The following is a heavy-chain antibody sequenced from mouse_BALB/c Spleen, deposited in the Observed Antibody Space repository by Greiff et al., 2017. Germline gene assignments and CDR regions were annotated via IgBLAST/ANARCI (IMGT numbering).Heavy chain of an antibody. V-gene: IGHV1-66*01. J-gene: IGHJ2*01. CDR2: IFPGSGNT. CDR3: ARSSYGYEDYFDY. CDR1: GYSFTSYY. D-gene: IGHD2-2*01. Sequence: QVQLQQSGPELVKPGASVKISCTASGYSFTSYYIHWVKQRPGQGLEWIGWIFPGSGNTKYNEKFKGKATLTADTSSSTAYMQLSSLTSEDSAVYFCARSSYGYEDYFDYWGQGTTLTVSS.